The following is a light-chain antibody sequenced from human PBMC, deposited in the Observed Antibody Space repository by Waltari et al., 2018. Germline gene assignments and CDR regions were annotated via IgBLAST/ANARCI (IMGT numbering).Light chain of an antibody. CDR3: LLSYNDVRSV. Sequence: QAVVTQEPSVTVSPGGTVTLPCGSTTGAVTSGHYPYWFQQKPGQAPRTLIFDTSHRHFWTPARFSGSRLGGKAALTLSGAQAEDEAEYYCLLSYNDVRSVFGGGTKLTVL. J-gene: IGLJ2*01. CDR1: TGAVTSGHY. CDR2: DTS. V-gene: IGLV7-46*01.